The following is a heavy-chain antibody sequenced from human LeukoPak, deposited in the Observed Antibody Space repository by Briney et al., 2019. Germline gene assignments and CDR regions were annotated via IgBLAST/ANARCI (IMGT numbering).Heavy chain of an antibody. V-gene: IGHV3-23*01. CDR1: GFTFSSYA. D-gene: IGHD4-17*01. CDR2: ISGSGGST. Sequence: GGSLRLSCAASGFTFSSYAMSWVRQTPVKGLEWVAVISGSGGSTYYADSVKGRFTISRVNSKNTLYLQMNSLRAEDTAVYYCAKENYGDSTGGRFQHWGQGTLVTVSS. J-gene: IGHJ1*01. CDR3: AKENYGDSTGGRFQH.